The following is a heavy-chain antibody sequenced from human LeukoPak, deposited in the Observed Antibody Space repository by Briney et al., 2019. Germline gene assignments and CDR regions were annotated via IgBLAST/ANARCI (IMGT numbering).Heavy chain of an antibody. D-gene: IGHD2-2*01. J-gene: IGHJ4*02. CDR3: AKRGGTSSVGLFSDY. V-gene: IGHV3-23*01. CDR2: ISGGGGTT. Sequence: GGSLRLSCAASGFTFSSFAMRWVRQAPGKGREGGSGISGGGGTTHYADYVKGRVTISRDNSRNTLYLQINSLRAEATAVYHCAKRGGTSSVGLFSDYWGQGTLVTVSS. CDR1: GFTFSSFA.